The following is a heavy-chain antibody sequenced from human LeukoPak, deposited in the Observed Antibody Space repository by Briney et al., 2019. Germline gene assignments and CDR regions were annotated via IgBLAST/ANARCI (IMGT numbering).Heavy chain of an antibody. CDR1: DDSISSSNYY. CDR3: ARDGYNHFDY. D-gene: IGHD5-24*01. CDR2: IYYSGST. J-gene: IGHJ4*02. Sequence: PSETLSLTCTVSDDSISSSNYYWGWIRQPPGKGLEWIGTIYYSGSTYYNPSLKSRVTISVDTSKNQFSLKLSSVTAADTAVYYCARDGYNHFDYWGQGTLVTVSS. V-gene: IGHV4-39*07.